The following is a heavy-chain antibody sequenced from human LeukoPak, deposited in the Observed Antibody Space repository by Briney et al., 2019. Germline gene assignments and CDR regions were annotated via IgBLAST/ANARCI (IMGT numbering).Heavy chain of an antibody. CDR1: GGSISSYY. D-gene: IGHD3-22*01. V-gene: IGHV4-59*01. J-gene: IGHJ6*02. CDR2: IYYSGST. CDR3: ARVRTDRFDSSGYRHYYYYGMDV. Sequence: SETLSLTCTVSGGSISSYYWSWIRQPPGKGLEWIGYIYYSGSTNYNPSPKSRVTISVDTSKNQFSLKLSSVTAADTAVYYCARVRTDRFDSSGYRHYYYYGMDVWGQGTTVTVSS.